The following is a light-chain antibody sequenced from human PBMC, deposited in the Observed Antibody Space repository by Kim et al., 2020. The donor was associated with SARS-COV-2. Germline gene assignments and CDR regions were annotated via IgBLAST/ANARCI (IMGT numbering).Light chain of an antibody. CDR3: QQYNSRPLT. J-gene: IGKJ4*01. V-gene: IGKV3-15*01. CDR1: QSVTNY. CDR2: GTS. Sequence: VSPGDRATRSCRASQSVTNYLAWYQQKPGRAPRLLIYGTSVRATGIPARFSGSGSGTEFTLSISSLQSEDFAVYYCQQYNSRPLTFGGGTKVDIK.